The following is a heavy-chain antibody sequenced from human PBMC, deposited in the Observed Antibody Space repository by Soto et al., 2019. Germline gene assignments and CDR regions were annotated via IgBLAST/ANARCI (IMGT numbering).Heavy chain of an antibody. CDR3: ARAGDSSGYDY. CDR2: IYHSGST. D-gene: IGHD3-22*01. J-gene: IGHJ4*02. CDR1: GGSCSSGGYS. Sequence: TLSLTCAVPGGSCSSGGYSWSWIRQPPGKGLEWIGYIYHSGSTYYNPSLKSRVTISVDRSKNQFSLKLSSVTAADTAVYYCARAGDSSGYDYWGQGTLVTVSS. V-gene: IGHV4-30-2*01.